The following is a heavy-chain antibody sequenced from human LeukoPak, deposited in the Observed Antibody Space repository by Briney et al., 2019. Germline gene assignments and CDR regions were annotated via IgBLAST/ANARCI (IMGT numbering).Heavy chain of an antibody. V-gene: IGHV3-21*01. Sequence: GSFLRLSCAASGFTFSTYSMNWVRQAPGKGLEWVSSISSASSYIYYADSVKGRFTISRDDAKNSLYLQMNSLRAEDTAVYYCARYCSSSRCLYYYHMDVWGKGTTVTVSS. J-gene: IGHJ6*03. CDR3: ARYCSSSRCLYYYHMDV. D-gene: IGHD2-2*01. CDR2: ISSASSYI. CDR1: GFTFSTYS.